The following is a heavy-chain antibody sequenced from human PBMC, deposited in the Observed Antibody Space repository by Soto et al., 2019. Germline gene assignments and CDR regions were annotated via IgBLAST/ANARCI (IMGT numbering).Heavy chain of an antibody. V-gene: IGHV1-69*08. CDR3: ARGVAVADSGWYFDL. CDR1: GGSFSSST. CDR2: IIPILDTT. Sequence: QVRLEQSGAELKKPGSSVKVSCKVSGGSFSSSTISWVRQAPGPGLEWMGRIIPILDTTDLAKEFQGRVTIIAYKSTNTAYMEMSRLRYEDTAVYYCARGVAVADSGWYFDLWGRGTLVTVSS. J-gene: IGHJ2*01. D-gene: IGHD6-19*01.